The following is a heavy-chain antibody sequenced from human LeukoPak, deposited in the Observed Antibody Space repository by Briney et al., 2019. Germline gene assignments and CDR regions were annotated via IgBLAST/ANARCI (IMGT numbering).Heavy chain of an antibody. Sequence: ASVKVSCKASGYTFIAHCIHWVRQAPGQGLEWVGWVNPNTGYTKYAEKFKGRIIMTRETSSSTAYMELHRLTSDDTAVYYCATFWSIAGPFWGQGTLVSVSS. J-gene: IGHJ4*02. V-gene: IGHV1-2*02. CDR1: GYTFIAHC. CDR2: VNPNTGYT. D-gene: IGHD6-6*01. CDR3: ATFWSIAGPF.